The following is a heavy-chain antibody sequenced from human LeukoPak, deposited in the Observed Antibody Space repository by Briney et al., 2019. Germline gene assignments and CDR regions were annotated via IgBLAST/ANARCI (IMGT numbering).Heavy chain of an antibody. J-gene: IGHJ4*02. CDR3: TREFATGD. CDR2: IRSDGTAT. CDR1: GFTFSRHL. V-gene: IGHV3-74*01. D-gene: IGHD1-14*01. Sequence: GGSLRLSCAASGFTFSRHLMHWVRQAQGTGLVWVSSIRSDGTATNYADSVKGRFTISRDNAKSTLYLQMSSLRVEDTAVYHCTREFATGDWGQGTLVTVSS.